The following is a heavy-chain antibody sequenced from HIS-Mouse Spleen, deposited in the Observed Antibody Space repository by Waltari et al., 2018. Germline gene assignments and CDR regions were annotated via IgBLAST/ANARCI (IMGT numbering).Heavy chain of an antibody. V-gene: IGHV3-21*01. CDR1: GFPLSSYG. Sequence: EVQLVESGGGLVKPGGCLRLSGAAFGFPLSSYGINWVRQAPGKGLEWVSSISSSSSYIYYADSVKGRFTISRDNAKNSLYLQMNSLRAEDTAVYYCASLYYDILTGYYRDYWGQGTLVTVSS. D-gene: IGHD3-9*01. J-gene: IGHJ4*02. CDR2: ISSSSSYI. CDR3: ASLYYDILTGYYRDY.